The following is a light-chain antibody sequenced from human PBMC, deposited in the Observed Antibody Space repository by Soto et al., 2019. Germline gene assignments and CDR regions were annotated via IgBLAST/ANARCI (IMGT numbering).Light chain of an antibody. J-gene: IGLJ1*01. CDR3: SSYTSSSLHV. CDR2: DVS. CDR1: SSDVGGYNY. Sequence: QSVLTQPASVSGSPGQSITISCTGTSSDVGGYNYVSWYQQHLGKAPKLMIYDVSNRPSGVSNRFSGSKSGNTASLTISGLQAEDEADYYCSSYTSSSLHVFGTGTKVTVL. V-gene: IGLV2-14*03.